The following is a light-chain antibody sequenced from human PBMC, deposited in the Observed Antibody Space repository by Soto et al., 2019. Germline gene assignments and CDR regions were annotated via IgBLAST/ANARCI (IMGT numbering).Light chain of an antibody. Sequence: EIVLTQSPGTLSLSPWERATLSFRASESVSDNYLAWYQQRSGQAPRLVIYGASSRASAVPDRFSGSGSGADFTLTISRLEPEDFAVYYCQQYGSSPLTFGGGTKVDIK. CDR2: GAS. J-gene: IGKJ4*01. V-gene: IGKV3-20*01. CDR1: ESVSDNY. CDR3: QQYGSSPLT.